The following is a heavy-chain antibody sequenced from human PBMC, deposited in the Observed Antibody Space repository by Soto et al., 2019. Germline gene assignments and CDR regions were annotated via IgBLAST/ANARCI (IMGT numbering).Heavy chain of an antibody. V-gene: IGHV3-11*06. Sequence: GGSLRLSCAASGFIFSEYYMNWIRQAPGKGLEWVSYISGDSRYTNYADSVKGRFTISRDNAKNSLYLQMNDLGAEDTAIYFCARDQGIAVAGTGPVFDYWGQGTLVTVSS. CDR1: GFIFSEYY. CDR2: ISGDSRYT. J-gene: IGHJ4*02. CDR3: ARDQGIAVAGTGPVFDY. D-gene: IGHD6-19*01.